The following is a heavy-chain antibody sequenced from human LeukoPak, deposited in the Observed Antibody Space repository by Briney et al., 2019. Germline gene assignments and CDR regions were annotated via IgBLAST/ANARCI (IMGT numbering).Heavy chain of an antibody. CDR1: GVSISSGAYY. CDR2: ISYSGST. Sequence: SQTLSLTCTVSGVSISSGAYYWTWVRQHPGKGLERIGYISYSGSTYYNPSLKSRVTMSLDTSKNQFSLKPSSVTAADTAVYYCARDKGWGSGLDYWGQGTLVTVSS. D-gene: IGHD3-10*01. V-gene: IGHV4-31*03. J-gene: IGHJ4*02. CDR3: ARDKGWGSGLDY.